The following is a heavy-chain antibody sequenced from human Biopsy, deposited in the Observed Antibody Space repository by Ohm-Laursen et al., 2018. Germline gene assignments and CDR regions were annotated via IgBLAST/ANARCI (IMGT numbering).Heavy chain of an antibody. CDR3: ARLSTLFGVADFTDD. CDR2: ISNSGTT. V-gene: IGHV4-59*08. J-gene: IGHJ4*02. Sequence: GTLSLTCTLSGASVRSHFLTWIRQPPGKGLQWIGSISNSGTTKSSPSLKSRINISLHTSKNQFSLKLTSVTAADTAVYHCARLSTLFGVADFTDDWGQGTLVTVSS. D-gene: IGHD3-3*01. CDR1: GASVRSHF.